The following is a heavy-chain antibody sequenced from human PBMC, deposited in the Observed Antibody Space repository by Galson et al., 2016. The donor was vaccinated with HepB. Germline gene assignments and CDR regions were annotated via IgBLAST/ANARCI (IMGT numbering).Heavy chain of an antibody. J-gene: IGHJ2*01. V-gene: IGHV4-61*02. D-gene: IGHD4-11*01. CDR3: AAYNNFDWCFDL. CDR2: IYTSGST. CDR1: GGSISSGNYY. Sequence: TLSLTCTVSGGSISSGNYYWSWIRQPAGRGLEWIGRIYTSGSTDYNPSLKSRVTISVDTSKNQFSLKVTSVTAADTAVYYCAAYNNFDWCFDLWGRGTLVTVSS.